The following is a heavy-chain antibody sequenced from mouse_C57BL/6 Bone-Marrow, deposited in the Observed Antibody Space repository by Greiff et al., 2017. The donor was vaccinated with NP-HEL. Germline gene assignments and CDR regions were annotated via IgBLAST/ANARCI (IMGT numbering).Heavy chain of an antibody. CDR2: INYDGSST. V-gene: IGHV5-16*01. CDR3: ARGQLRLREGPFDY. J-gene: IGHJ2*01. CDR1: GFTFSDYY. Sequence: EVKLVESEGGLVQPGSSMKLSCTASGFTFSDYYMAWVRQVPEKGLEWVANINYDGSSTYYLDSLKSRFIISRDNAKNILYLQMSSLKSEDTATYYCARGQLRLREGPFDYWGQGTTLTVSS. D-gene: IGHD3-2*02.